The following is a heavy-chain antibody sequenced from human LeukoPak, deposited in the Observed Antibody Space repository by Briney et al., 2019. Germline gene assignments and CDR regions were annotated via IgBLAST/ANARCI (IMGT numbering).Heavy chain of an antibody. J-gene: IGHJ5*02. Sequence: GSLRLSCAASGFIFSSYSMNWVRQAPGKGLEWVSSIRSSSSYIYYAESVKGRFTISRDNANNSMYLQMNSLRAEDTAVYYCARERGITASADWFDPWGRGTLVTVSS. CDR3: ARERGITASADWFDP. D-gene: IGHD1-20*01. V-gene: IGHV3-21*01. CDR1: GFIFSSYS. CDR2: IRSSSSYI.